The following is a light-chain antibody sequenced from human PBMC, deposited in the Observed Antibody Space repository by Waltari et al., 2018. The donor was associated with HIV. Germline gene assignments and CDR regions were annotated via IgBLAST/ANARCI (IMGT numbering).Light chain of an antibody. J-gene: IGLJ3*02. CDR3: QLWDRSTGV. V-gene: IGLV3-9*01. Sequence: SYELTQPLSVSVALGQTVRIICGGDKIGSKNVHWYQQRPGQAPVLVIYRDNNRPSGIPERFSGSKSGNTATLTISRAQAGDEADYHCQLWDRSTGVFGGGTKLTVL. CDR1: KIGSKN. CDR2: RDN.